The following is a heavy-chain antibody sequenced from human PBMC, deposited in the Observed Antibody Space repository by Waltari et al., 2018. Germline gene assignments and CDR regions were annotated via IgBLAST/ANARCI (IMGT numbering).Heavy chain of an antibody. Sequence: QVQLVQSGAEVKKPGSSVKVSCKASGGTFSSSAISWVRQAPGQGLEWMGGIIPIFGTANYAQKFQGRVTITADESTSTAYMELSSLRSEDTAVYYCVLVLMVYAHDYFDYWGQGTLVTVSS. CDR3: VLVLMVYAHDYFDY. CDR2: IIPIFGTA. CDR1: GGTFSSSA. J-gene: IGHJ4*02. D-gene: IGHD2-8*01. V-gene: IGHV1-69*01.